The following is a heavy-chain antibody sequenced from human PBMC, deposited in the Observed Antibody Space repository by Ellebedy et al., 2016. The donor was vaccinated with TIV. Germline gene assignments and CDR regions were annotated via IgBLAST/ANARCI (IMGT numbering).Heavy chain of an antibody. V-gene: IGHV3-72*01. D-gene: IGHD4-17*01. J-gene: IGHJ4*02. CDR2: LRNRANSYTT. CDR1: GFTFSDFY. CDR3: ARTNYYGLDY. Sequence: GGSLRLSCAASGFTFSDFYMDWVRQAPGKGLEWVGRLRNRANSYTTDYAASVKGRFTVSRDDSKNSLYLQMNSLKTEDTAMYYCARTNYYGLDYWGQGILVTVSS.